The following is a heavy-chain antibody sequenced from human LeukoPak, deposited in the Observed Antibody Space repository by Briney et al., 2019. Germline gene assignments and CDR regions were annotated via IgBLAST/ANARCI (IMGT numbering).Heavy chain of an antibody. Sequence: SVKVSCKASGGTFISYAISWVRQAPGQGLEWMGGIIPIFGTANYAQKFQGRVTITADESTSTAYMELSSLRSEDTAVYYCATLLYIGSPYYYYGMDVWGQGTTVTVSS. CDR1: GGTFISYA. D-gene: IGHD1-26*01. CDR2: IIPIFGTA. J-gene: IGHJ6*02. V-gene: IGHV1-69*13. CDR3: ATLLYIGSPYYYYGMDV.